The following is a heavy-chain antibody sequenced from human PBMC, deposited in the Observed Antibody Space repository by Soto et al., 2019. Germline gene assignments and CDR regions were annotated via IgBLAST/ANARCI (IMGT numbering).Heavy chain of an antibody. Sequence: PGGSLRLSCASSGFPFSSYAMHWVRQAPGKGLEWVAVISYDGSNKYYADSVKGRFTISRDNSKNTLYLQMNSLRAEDTAVYYRARDPPGRFKVTHAFDIWGQGTMVTVSS. D-gene: IGHD3-16*01. V-gene: IGHV3-30-3*01. CDR2: ISYDGSNK. CDR1: GFPFSSYA. J-gene: IGHJ3*02. CDR3: ARDPPGRFKVTHAFDI.